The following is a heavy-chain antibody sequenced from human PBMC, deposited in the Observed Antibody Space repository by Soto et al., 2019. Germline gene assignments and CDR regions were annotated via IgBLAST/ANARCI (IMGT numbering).Heavy chain of an antibody. CDR2: ISYDGSNK. Sequence: GSLRLSCAASGFTFSSYAMHWVRQAPGKGLEWVAVISYDGSNKYYADSVKGRFTISRDNSKNTLYLQMNSLRAEDTAVYYCARDRDYDFWSGHYYYYGMDVWGQGTTVTVSS. CDR1: GFTFSSYA. J-gene: IGHJ6*02. V-gene: IGHV3-30-3*01. D-gene: IGHD3-3*01. CDR3: ARDRDYDFWSGHYYYYGMDV.